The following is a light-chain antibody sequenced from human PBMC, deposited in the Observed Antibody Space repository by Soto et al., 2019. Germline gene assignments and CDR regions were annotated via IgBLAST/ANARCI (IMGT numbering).Light chain of an antibody. CDR1: QSLLYSDGKTY. V-gene: IGKV2D-29*01. J-gene: IGKJ5*01. CDR2: EVS. CDR3: MQSIQLPIT. Sequence: ASISCKSSQSLLYSDGKTYLYWYLQKPGQPPQLLIVEVSKRFSGVPERFSGSGSGTDFTLKISRVETEDVGVYYCMQSIQLPITFGQGTRLEIK.